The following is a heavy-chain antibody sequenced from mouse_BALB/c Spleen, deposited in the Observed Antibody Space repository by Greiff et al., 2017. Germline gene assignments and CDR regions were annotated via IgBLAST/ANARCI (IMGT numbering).Heavy chain of an antibody. CDR1: GYTFTSYW. Sequence: QVQLQLSGAELAKPGASVKMSCKASGYTFTSYWMHWVKQRPGQGLEWIGYINPSTGYTEYNQKFKDKATLTADKSSSAAYMQLSSLTSEDSAVYYCARSGGLTFAYWGQGTLVTVSA. CDR2: INPSTGYT. CDR3: ARSGGLTFAY. D-gene: IGHD1-3*01. V-gene: IGHV1-7*01. J-gene: IGHJ3*01.